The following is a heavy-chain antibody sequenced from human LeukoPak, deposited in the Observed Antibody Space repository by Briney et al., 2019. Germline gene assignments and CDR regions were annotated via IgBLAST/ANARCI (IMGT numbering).Heavy chain of an antibody. D-gene: IGHD3-10*01. Sequence: PSETLSLTCTVSGGSISSSSYYWGWIRQPPGTGLEWIGSIYYSGSTYYNPSLKSRVTISVDTSKNQFSLKLSSVTAADTAVYYCARRSAGGLLWFNNWFDPWGQGTLVTVSS. J-gene: IGHJ5*02. V-gene: IGHV4-39*01. CDR3: ARRSAGGLLWFNNWFDP. CDR1: GGSISSSSYY. CDR2: IYYSGST.